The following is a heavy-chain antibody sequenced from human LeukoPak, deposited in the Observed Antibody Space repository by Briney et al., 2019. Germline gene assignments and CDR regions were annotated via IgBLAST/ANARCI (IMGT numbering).Heavy chain of an antibody. D-gene: IGHD3-22*01. CDR3: TTDPPGAVGLIQYYDSSGYPTSAVDY. Sequence: GGSLRLSCAASGFTFSNAWMSWVRQAPGKGLEWVGRIKSKTDGGTTDYAAPVKGRFTISRDDSKNTLYLQMNSLKTEDTAVYYCTTDPPGAVGLIQYYDSSGYPTSAVDYWGQGTLVTVSS. J-gene: IGHJ4*02. CDR1: GFTFSNAW. CDR2: IKSKTDGGTT. V-gene: IGHV3-15*01.